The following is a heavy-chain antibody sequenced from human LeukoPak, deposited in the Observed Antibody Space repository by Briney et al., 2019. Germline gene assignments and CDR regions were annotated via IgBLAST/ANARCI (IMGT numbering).Heavy chain of an antibody. CDR1: GFTFSSYW. D-gene: IGHD6-6*01. Sequence: GGSLRLSCAASGFTFSSYWMSWVRQAPGKGLEWVANIKQDGSAKYYVDSVKGRFTISRDNAKNSLYLQMNSLRAEDTAVYYCAKDGVVAARSGYYYYYMDVWGKGTTVTVSS. V-gene: IGHV3-7*01. J-gene: IGHJ6*03. CDR2: IKQDGSAK. CDR3: AKDGVVAARSGYYYYYMDV.